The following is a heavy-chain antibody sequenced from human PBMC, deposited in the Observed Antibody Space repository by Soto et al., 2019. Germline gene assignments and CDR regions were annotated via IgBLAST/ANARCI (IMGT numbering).Heavy chain of an antibody. D-gene: IGHD6-13*01. V-gene: IGHV4-39*01. J-gene: IGHJ4*02. CDR3: ARRGSGSWYFDY. CDR2: IYYSGST. CDR1: GGSISTNSYY. Sequence: QLQLQESGPGLVKPSDTLSLTCTVSGGSISTNSYYWGWIRQPPGKGLEWIGSIYYSGSTFYNPSLKSRFTMSVDTSKNQFSLKLSSVPAADAAVFFCARRGSGSWYFDYWGQGTLVTVSS.